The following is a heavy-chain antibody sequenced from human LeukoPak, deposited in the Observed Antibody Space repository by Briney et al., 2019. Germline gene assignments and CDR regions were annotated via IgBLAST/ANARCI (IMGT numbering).Heavy chain of an antibody. CDR3: ARVQGSDTSGSFDH. V-gene: IGHV1-8*02. D-gene: IGHD1-26*01. CDR2: MDPNSGNT. Sequence: ASVKVSCMASDSTFTNYDISWVRQAPGQGLEWMGWMDPNSGNTGYAQRFQGRVTLTRSTSLSEAYMELTSLKFEDTAVYYCARVQGSDTSGSFDHWGQGTLVTVSS. CDR1: DSTFTNYD. J-gene: IGHJ4*02.